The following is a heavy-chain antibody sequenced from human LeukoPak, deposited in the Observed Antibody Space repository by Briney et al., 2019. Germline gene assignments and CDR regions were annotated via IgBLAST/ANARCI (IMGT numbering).Heavy chain of an antibody. Sequence: GGSLRLSCAASGFTFSSYVMSWVRQAPGKGLEWVSAITGSGGSTYYADSVKGRFTISRDNAKNSLYLQMNSLRAEDTAVYYCAVVTPRGFDYWGQGTLVTVSS. CDR2: ITGSGGST. D-gene: IGHD4-23*01. V-gene: IGHV3-23*01. CDR1: GFTFSSYV. J-gene: IGHJ4*02. CDR3: AVVTPRGFDY.